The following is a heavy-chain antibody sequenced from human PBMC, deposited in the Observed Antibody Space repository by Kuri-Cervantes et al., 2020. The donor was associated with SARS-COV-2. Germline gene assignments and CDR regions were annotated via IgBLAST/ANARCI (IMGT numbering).Heavy chain of an antibody. J-gene: IGHJ4*02. Sequence: ASVKVSCKASGYTFTGYYMHWVRQAPGQGLEWMGWINPNSGGTNYAQKFQGWVTMTRDTSISTAYMELSRLRSEDTAVYYCARVPREICSSTSCYQGLWSQGTLVTVSS. CDR1: GYTFTGYY. D-gene: IGHD2-2*01. V-gene: IGHV1-2*04. CDR3: ARVPREICSSTSCYQGL. CDR2: INPNSGGT.